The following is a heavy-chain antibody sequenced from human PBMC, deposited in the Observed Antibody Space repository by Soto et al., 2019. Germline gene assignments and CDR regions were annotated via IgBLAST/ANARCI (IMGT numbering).Heavy chain of an antibody. D-gene: IGHD3-3*01. CDR3: ARFLYDFWSGYSNYYYYGMDV. V-gene: IGHV1-18*04. Sequence: GSVKVSCKASGYTFTSYGISWVRQAPGQGLEWMGWISAYNGNTNYAQKLQGRVTMTTDTSTSTAYMELRSLRSDNTAVYYCARFLYDFWSGYSNYYYYGMDVWGQGTTITVSS. J-gene: IGHJ6*02. CDR1: GYTFTSYG. CDR2: ISAYNGNT.